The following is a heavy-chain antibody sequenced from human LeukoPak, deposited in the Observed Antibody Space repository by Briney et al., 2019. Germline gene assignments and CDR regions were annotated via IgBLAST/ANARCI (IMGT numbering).Heavy chain of an antibody. CDR2: INPGGGST. CDR1: GYTFSNYY. CDR3: ARDGRMTVANPSYFDS. Sequence: GASVKVSCKASGYTFSNYYVHWVRQAPGQGLEWMGIINPGGGSTTYSQKFQDRVTMTRDTSTNTVYMELSSLRSDDTAVYYCARDGRMTVANPSYFDSWGQGTLVTVSS. J-gene: IGHJ4*02. D-gene: IGHD4/OR15-4a*01. V-gene: IGHV1-46*01.